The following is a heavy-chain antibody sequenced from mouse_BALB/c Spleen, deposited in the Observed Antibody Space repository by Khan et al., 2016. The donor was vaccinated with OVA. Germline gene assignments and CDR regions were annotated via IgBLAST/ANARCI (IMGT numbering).Heavy chain of an antibody. J-gene: IGHJ3*01. D-gene: IGHD1-2*01. V-gene: IGHV3-8*02. CDR3: ARSAYRFAFVY. CDR2: IIYTGYT. Sequence: EVQLQESGPSLVKPSQTLSLTCSVTGDSITSGYWNWIRKFPGNKLEYMGYIIYTGYTYYNPSLKSRISITRQTSKNQYYLHVSSVKDEDTATYYCARSAYRFAFVYWGQGTLVTVSA. CDR1: GDSITSGY.